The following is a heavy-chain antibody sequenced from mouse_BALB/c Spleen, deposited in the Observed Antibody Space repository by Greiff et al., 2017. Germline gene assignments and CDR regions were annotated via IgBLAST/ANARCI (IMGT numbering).Heavy chain of an antibody. J-gene: IGHJ4*01. D-gene: IGHD2-4*01. CDR2: IYPGSGNT. Sequence: QVQLKQSGPELVKPGASVKISCKASGYTFTDYYINWVKQKPGQGLEWIGWIYPGSGNTKYNEKFKGKATLTVDTSSSTAYMQLSSLTSEDTAVYFCARIDYGSAMDYWGQGTSVTVSS. CDR1: GYTFTDYY. CDR3: ARIDYGSAMDY. V-gene: IGHV1-84*02.